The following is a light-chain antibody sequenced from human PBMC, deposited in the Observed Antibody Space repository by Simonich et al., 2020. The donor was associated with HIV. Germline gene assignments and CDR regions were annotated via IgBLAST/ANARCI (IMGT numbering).Light chain of an antibody. Sequence: DIQMTQSPSSVSASVGDRVTITCRASQSISSWLAWYQQKPGKAPKLLIYKSSSLQSGVPSRFSGSGYGTEFTLTISSLQPDDFATYYCQQYNSYSQMFGQGTKVEIK. J-gene: IGKJ1*01. CDR3: QQYNSYSQM. CDR1: QSISSW. V-gene: IGKV1-5*03. CDR2: KSS.